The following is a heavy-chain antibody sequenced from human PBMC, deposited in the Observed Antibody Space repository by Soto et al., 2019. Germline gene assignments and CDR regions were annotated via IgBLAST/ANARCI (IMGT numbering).Heavy chain of an antibody. CDR3: AKDLGIHNNYYYYYGMDV. J-gene: IGHJ6*02. CDR1: GFTFDDYA. Sequence: PGGSLRLSCAASGFTFDDYAMHWVRQAPGKGLEWVSGISWNSGSIGYADSVKGRFTISRDNAKNSLYLQMNSLRAEDTALYYCAKDLGIHNNYYYYYGMDVWGQGTTVTV. V-gene: IGHV3-9*01. CDR2: ISWNSGSI. D-gene: IGHD1-1*01.